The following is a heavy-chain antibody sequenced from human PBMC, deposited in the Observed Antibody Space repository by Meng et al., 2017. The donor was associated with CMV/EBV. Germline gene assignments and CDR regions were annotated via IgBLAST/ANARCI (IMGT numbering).Heavy chain of an antibody. CDR1: GGSISSYY. CDR3: ARDLMNCSSTSCANWFDP. Sequence: QVRLQQAGPVVWKPSKPLSLPCTVSGGSISSYYWSWFRQPAGKGLEWIGRIYTSGSTNYNPSLKSRVTMSVDTSKNQFSLKLSSVTAADTAVYYCARDLMNCSSTSCANWFDPWGQGTLVTVSS. J-gene: IGHJ5*02. V-gene: IGHV4-4*07. D-gene: IGHD2-2*01. CDR2: IYTSGST.